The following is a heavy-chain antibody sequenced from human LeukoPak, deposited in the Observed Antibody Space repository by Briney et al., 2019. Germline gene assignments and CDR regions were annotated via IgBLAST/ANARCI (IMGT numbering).Heavy chain of an antibody. D-gene: IGHD3-9*01. V-gene: IGHV3-21*01. Sequence: MSGGSLRLPCAASGFTFSSYSMSWVRQAPGKGLECVSYISMSSVYIYYADSVKGRFTISRDNAKNSLYLQMNSLRAEDTAVYYCARVMTGYSVLDYWGQGTLVTVSS. CDR3: ARVMTGYSVLDY. CDR1: GFTFSSYS. CDR2: ISMSSVYI. J-gene: IGHJ4*02.